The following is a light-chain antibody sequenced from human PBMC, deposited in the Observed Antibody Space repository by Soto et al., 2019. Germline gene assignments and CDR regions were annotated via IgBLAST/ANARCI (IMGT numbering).Light chain of an antibody. V-gene: IGLV2-14*01. CDR3: SSYTTGSTLYV. CDR2: EVS. CDR1: SNDIGAYKY. J-gene: IGLJ1*01. Sequence: QSVLTQPASVSGSPGQSITISCTGSSNDIGAYKYFSWYQQYPGKAPKLIIFEVSNRPSGVSNRFSGSKSGNTASLTIAGLQAEDEADYHCSSYTTGSTLYVFGGGTKVTVL.